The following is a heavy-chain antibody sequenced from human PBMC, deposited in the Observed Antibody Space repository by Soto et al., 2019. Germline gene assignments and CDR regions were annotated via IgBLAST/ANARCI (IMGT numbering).Heavy chain of an antibody. CDR1: GFTFSSYG. CDR2: ISYDGSNK. V-gene: IGHV3-30*18. J-gene: IGHJ4*02. Sequence: QVPLVESGGGVVQPGRSLRLSFAASGFTFSSYGMHWVRQAPGKGLEWVAVISYDGSNKYYADSVKGRFTISRDNSKNTLYLQMNSLRAEDTAVYYCAKEWVYDSSGWSFDYWGQGTLVTVSS. CDR3: AKEWVYDSSGWSFDY. D-gene: IGHD3-22*01.